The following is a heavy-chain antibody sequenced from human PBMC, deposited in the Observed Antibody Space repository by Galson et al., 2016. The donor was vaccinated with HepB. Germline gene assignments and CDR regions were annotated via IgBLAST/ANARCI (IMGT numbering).Heavy chain of an antibody. V-gene: IGHV2-5*02. CDR2: IYWDDDK. CDR1: GFSISTGSVG. J-gene: IGHJ4*02. Sequence: PALVKPTQTLTLTCTLSGFSISTGSVGVGWIRQPPGKALEWLALIYWDDDKRYSPSLKNRLTISKDSSKNQVFLTMTDMEPGETATYFCARGGMNTVTTWGQGTLVTVSS. CDR3: ARGGMNTVTT. D-gene: IGHD4-17*01.